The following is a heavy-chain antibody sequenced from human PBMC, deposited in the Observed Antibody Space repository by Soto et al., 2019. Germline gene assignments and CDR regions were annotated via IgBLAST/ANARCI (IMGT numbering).Heavy chain of an antibody. CDR1: GGTFSSYA. J-gene: IGHJ4*02. Sequence: SVKVSCKASGGTFSSYAISWVRQAPGQGLEWMGGIIPIFGTANYAQKFQGRVTITADESTSTAYMELSSLRSEDTAVYYCARALDSSGYRPLPFDYWGQGTLVTVSS. V-gene: IGHV1-69*13. CDR3: ARALDSSGYRPLPFDY. D-gene: IGHD3-22*01. CDR2: IIPIFGTA.